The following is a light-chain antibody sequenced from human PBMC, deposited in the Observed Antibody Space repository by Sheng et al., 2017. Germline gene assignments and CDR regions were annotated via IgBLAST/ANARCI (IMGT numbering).Light chain of an antibody. CDR3: SSKDRSRQRRL. CDR1: TLAKNY. CDR2: EDT. Sequence: SSELTQPPSVSVSPGQTARIACSGDTLAKNYAFWYQQKTGQAPVLVISEDTQRPSGIPERFSGSSSGTVATLIISGAQVEDAADYFVSSKDRSRQRRLFGGGPELTVL. V-gene: IGLV3-10*01. J-gene: IGLJ3*02.